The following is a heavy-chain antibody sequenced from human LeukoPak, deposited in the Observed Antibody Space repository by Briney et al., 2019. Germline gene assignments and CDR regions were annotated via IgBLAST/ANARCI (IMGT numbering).Heavy chain of an antibody. V-gene: IGHV3-21*01. CDR3: ARDHRHYCSGGRCYSGGFDP. Sequence: GGSLRLSCAASGFTFSSYSMNWVRQAPGKGLEWVSSISSSSSYIYYADSVKGRFTISRDNAKNSLYLQMNSLRAEDTAVYYCARDHRHYCSGGRCYSGGFDPWGQGTLVTVSS. CDR1: GFTFSSYS. D-gene: IGHD2-15*01. J-gene: IGHJ5*02. CDR2: ISSSSSYI.